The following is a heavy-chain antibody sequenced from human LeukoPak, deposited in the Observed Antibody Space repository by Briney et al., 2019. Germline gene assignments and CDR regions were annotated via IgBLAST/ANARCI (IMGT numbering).Heavy chain of an antibody. CDR1: GFTFSSYA. Sequence: GRSLRLSCAASGFTFSSYAMHWVRQAPGKGLEWVAVISYDGSNKYYADSVKGRFTISRDNSKNTLYLQMNSLRAEDTAVYYCAKATYYYDSSGYYYGYYFDYWGQGTLVTVSS. V-gene: IGHV3-30*04. CDR2: ISYDGSNK. J-gene: IGHJ4*02. CDR3: AKATYYYDSSGYYYGYYFDY. D-gene: IGHD3-22*01.